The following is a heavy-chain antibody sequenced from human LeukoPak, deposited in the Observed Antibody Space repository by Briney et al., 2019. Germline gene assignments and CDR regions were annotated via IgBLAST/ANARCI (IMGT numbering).Heavy chain of an antibody. D-gene: IGHD2-21*01. J-gene: IGHJ5*02. CDR2: INFNRGVT. V-gene: IGHV1-2*06. Sequence: ASVKVSCKASGSNFTGFYINWVRQTPGQGLEWMGRINFNRGVTNYGSKFRGRVTMTSDTSINTAYMELSSLQSDDTAVYYCAGARPSAVVVITNWFDPWGRGTLVTVSS. CDR1: GSNFTGFY. CDR3: AGARPSAVVVITNWFDP.